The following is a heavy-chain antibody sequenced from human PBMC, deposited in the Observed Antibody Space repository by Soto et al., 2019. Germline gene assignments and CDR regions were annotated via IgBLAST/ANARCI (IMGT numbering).Heavy chain of an antibody. J-gene: IGHJ3*02. CDR2: IYYSGST. Sequence: SETLSLTCTVSGGSISSYYWIWIRQPPGKGLEWIGYIYYSGSTNYNPSLKSRVTISVDTSKNQFSLKLSSVTAADTAVYYCARDEGYCSGGSCYGAFDIWGQGTMVTVSS. CDR1: GGSISSYY. CDR3: ARDEGYCSGGSCYGAFDI. V-gene: IGHV4-59*01. D-gene: IGHD2-15*01.